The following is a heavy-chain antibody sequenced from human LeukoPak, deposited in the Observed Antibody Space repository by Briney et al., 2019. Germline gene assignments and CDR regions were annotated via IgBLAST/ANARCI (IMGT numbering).Heavy chain of an antibody. CDR3: ARVGYSSSWYTYWFDP. Sequence: SVKVSCKASGYTFTTYAMNWVRQAPGQGLEWMGGIIPIFGTANYAQKFQGRVTITADESTSTAYMELSSLRSEDTAVYYCARVGYSSSWYTYWFDPWGQGTLVTVSS. CDR2: IIPIFGTA. J-gene: IGHJ5*02. CDR1: GYTFTTYA. D-gene: IGHD6-13*01. V-gene: IGHV1-69*13.